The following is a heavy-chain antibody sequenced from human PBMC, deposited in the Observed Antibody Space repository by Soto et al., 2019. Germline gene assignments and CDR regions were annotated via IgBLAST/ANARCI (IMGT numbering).Heavy chain of an antibody. J-gene: IGHJ5*02. CDR3: ARDRGASGSYSFDP. Sequence: SETLSLTCSVSGGSMNIGSHSWNWIRQSAGKGLEWIGFIYYSGTTYYNPSLKSRVTISVDKAKNQFSLQLRSVTAADTAVYYCARDRGASGSYSFDPWGQGTLVTVSS. CDR1: GGSMNIGSHS. V-gene: IGHV4-30-2*06. D-gene: IGHD1-26*01. CDR2: IYYSGTT.